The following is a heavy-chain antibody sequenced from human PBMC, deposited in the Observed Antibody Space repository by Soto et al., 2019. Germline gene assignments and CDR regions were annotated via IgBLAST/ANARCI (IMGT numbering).Heavy chain of an antibody. D-gene: IGHD3-22*01. V-gene: IGHV3-21*01. J-gene: IGHJ4*02. CDR1: GFTFSSYS. CDR3: ARDPYYDSSGYGY. Sequence: EVQLVESGGGLVKPGGSLRLSCAASGFTFSSYSMNWVRQAPGKGLEWVSSISSSSSYIYYADSVKGRFTISRDNAKNSLYLQMNSLRAEGTAVYYCARDPYYDSSGYGYWGQGTLVTVSS. CDR2: ISSSSSYI.